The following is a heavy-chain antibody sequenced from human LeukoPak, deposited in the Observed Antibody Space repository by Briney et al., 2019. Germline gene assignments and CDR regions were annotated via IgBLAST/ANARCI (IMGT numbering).Heavy chain of an antibody. Sequence: GESLKISCAASGFTFSGSAMHWVRQASGKGLEWVGHIKSKANSYAPAYAASVKGRFTISRDDPENTAYLQMNSLKTEDTAVYYCTTWDGGYWGQGTLVTVSS. CDR1: GFTFSGSA. D-gene: IGHD1-26*01. CDR3: TTWDGGY. J-gene: IGHJ4*02. V-gene: IGHV3-73*01. CDR2: IKSKANSYAP.